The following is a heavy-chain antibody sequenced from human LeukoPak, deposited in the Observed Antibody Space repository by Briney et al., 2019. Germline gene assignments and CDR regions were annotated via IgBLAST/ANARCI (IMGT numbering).Heavy chain of an antibody. D-gene: IGHD2-15*01. CDR3: ARGRINYYGMDV. Sequence: KPSETLSLTCSVSDGSINSYYWNWIRRPPGKGLEWIGYIYYNGNTNYSPSLKSRVTMSVDTSKNLFSLKVSSVTAADTAVYYCARGRINYYGMDVWGQGTTVTVSS. CDR2: IYYNGNT. J-gene: IGHJ6*02. CDR1: DGSINSYY. V-gene: IGHV4-59*01.